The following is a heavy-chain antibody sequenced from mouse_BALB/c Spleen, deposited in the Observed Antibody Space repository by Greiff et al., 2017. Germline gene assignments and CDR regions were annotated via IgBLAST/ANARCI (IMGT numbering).Heavy chain of an antibody. CDR3: ARKRVDY. J-gene: IGHJ2*01. V-gene: IGHV1-7*01. CDR2: INPSTGYT. CDR1: GYTFTSYW. Sequence: VQLQQSGAELAKPGASVKMSCKASGYTFTSYWMHWVKQRPGQGLEWIGYINPSTGYTEYNQKFKDKATLTADKSSSTAYMQLNSLTSEDSAIYYCARKRVDYWGQGTTLTVSS.